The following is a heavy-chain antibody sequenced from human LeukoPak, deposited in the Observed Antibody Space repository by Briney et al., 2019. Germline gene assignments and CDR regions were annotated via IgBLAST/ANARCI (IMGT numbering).Heavy chain of an antibody. V-gene: IGHV4-59*01. J-gene: IGHJ3*02. CDR2: IYYSGST. Sequence: KPSETLSLTCTVSGGSISSYYWSWIRQPPGKGLEWIGYIYYSGSTNYNPSLKSRVTISVETSKNQFSLKLSSVTAADTAVYYCARLPRSANAFDIWGQGTMVTVSS. CDR3: ARLPRSANAFDI. CDR1: GGSISSYY. D-gene: IGHD3-3*01.